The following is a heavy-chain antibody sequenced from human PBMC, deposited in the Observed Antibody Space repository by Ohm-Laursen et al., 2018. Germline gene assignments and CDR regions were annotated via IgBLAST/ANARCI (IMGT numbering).Heavy chain of an antibody. Sequence: ETLSLTCIVSGGSISSSSYYWGWIRQPPGKGLEWIGGMYYSGNTYYNPSLKSRVTIAVDTSKNQFSLKLSSVTAADTSVYYCATSNNWYYFDYWGQGTLVTVSS. D-gene: IGHD6-13*01. CDR3: ATSNNWYYFDY. CDR1: GGSISSSSYY. J-gene: IGHJ4*02. V-gene: IGHV4-39*01. CDR2: MYYSGNT.